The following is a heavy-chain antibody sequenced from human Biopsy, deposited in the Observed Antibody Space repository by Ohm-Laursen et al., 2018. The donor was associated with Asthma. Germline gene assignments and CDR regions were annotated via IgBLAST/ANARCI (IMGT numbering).Heavy chain of an antibody. D-gene: IGHD3-10*01. J-gene: IGHJ4*02. V-gene: IGHV3-30*07. CDR3: GRERSYMVDY. CDR2: ISKDASTQ. Sequence: SLRLSCSASGFSFSNFAIHWVRQAPGKGLEWVGVISKDASTQDYADSVKGRFTMPRDNSKNTLYLQMNSLRAEDTALYYCGRERSYMVDYWGQGTLVIVSS. CDR1: GFSFSNFA.